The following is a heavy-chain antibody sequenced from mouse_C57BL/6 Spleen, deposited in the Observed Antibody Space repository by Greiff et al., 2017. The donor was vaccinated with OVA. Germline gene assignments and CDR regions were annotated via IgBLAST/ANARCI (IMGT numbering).Heavy chain of an antibody. D-gene: IGHD1-1*01. Sequence: QVHVKQSGAELVRPGSSVKLSCKASGYTFTSYWMDWVKQRPGQGLEWIGNIYPSDSETHYNQKFKDKATLTVDKSSSTAYMQLSSLTSEDSAVYYCARNYGSSSDYWGQGTTLTVSS. CDR1: GYTFTSYW. V-gene: IGHV1-61*01. CDR3: ARNYGSSSDY. J-gene: IGHJ2*01. CDR2: IYPSDSET.